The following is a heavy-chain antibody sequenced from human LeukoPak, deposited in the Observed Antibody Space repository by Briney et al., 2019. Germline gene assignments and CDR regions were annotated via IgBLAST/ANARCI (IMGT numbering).Heavy chain of an antibody. D-gene: IGHD3-10*01. CDR2: ISWNSGSI. J-gene: IGHJ4*02. Sequence: GGSLRLSCAASGFTFDDYAMHWVRQAPGKGLEWVSGISWNSGSIGYADSVKGRSTISRDNAKNSLYLQMNSLRAEDTAVYYCARNVLPHPSWGQGTLVTVSS. CDR1: GFTFDDYA. V-gene: IGHV3-9*01. CDR3: ARNVLPHPS.